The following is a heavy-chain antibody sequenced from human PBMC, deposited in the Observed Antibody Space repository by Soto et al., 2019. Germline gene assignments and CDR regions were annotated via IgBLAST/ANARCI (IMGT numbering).Heavy chain of an antibody. CDR2: INPNTGGT. CDR1: GYTFTDFY. D-gene: IGHD1-1*01. V-gene: IGHV1-2*02. J-gene: IGHJ4*02. CDR3: ATQTGTVPNCEDH. Sequence: ASVKVSCKTSGYTFTDFYINWVRQAPGQGLEWVGWINPNTGGTKPSQRFQGRVTLTRDTSITTAYMELTRLTSEDTAVYFCATQTGTVPNCEDHWGQGTLVTVSS.